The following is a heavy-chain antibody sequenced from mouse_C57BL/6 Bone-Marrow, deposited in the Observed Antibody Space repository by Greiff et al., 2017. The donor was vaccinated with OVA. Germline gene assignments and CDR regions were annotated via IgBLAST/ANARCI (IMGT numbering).Heavy chain of an antibody. CDR3: TTSNFPFAY. CDR1: GFNIKDDY. CDR2: IDPENGDT. V-gene: IGHV14-4*01. J-gene: IGHJ3*01. Sequence: EVKLQQSGAELVRPGASVKLSCTASGFNIKDDYMHWVKQRPEQGLEWIGWIDPENGDTEYASKFQGKATITADTSSNTAYLQLSSLTSEDTAVYYCTTSNFPFAYWGQGTLVTVSA. D-gene: IGHD4-1*01.